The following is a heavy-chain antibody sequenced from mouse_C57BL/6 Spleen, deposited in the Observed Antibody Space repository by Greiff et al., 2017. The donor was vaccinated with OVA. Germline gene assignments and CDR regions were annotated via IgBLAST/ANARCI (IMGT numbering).Heavy chain of an antibody. Sequence: VQLQQPGAELVKPGASVKLSCKASGYTFTSYWMHWVKQRPGQGLEWIGMIHPNSGSTNYNETFKSKATLTVDKSSSTDYMHLSSLTSVNSAVYDFSGSAYGSSDDFSMDYWGQGTSVTVSS. J-gene: IGHJ4*01. V-gene: IGHV1-64*01. CDR1: GYTFTSYW. CDR3: SGSAYGSSDDFSMDY. CDR2: IHPNSGST. D-gene: IGHD1-1*01.